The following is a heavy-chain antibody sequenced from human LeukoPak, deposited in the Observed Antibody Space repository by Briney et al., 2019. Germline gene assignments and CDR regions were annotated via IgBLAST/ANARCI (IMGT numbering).Heavy chain of an antibody. CDR1: GFTFDDYA. D-gene: IGHD6-19*01. CDR2: ITWNSGKI. V-gene: IGHV3-9*01. CDR3: AREGSGLYYFDY. Sequence: GGSLRLSCAASGFTFDDYAMHWVRQAPGKGLEWVSGITWNSGKIGYADSVKGRFTISRDNAKNSLYLQMNSLRAEDTAVYYCAREGSGLYYFDYWGQGTLVTVSS. J-gene: IGHJ4*02.